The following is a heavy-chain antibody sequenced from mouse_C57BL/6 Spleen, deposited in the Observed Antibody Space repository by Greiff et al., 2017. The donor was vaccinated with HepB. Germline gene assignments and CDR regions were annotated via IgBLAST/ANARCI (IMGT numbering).Heavy chain of an antibody. J-gene: IGHJ4*01. D-gene: IGHD2-1*01. CDR3: ARGRGNYFYAMDY. V-gene: IGHV1-76*01. CDR1: GYTFTDYY. Sequence: VQLQQSGAELVRPGASVKLSCKASGYTFTDYYINWVKQRPGQGLEWIARIYPGSGNTYYNEKFKGKATLTAEKSSSTAYMQLSSLTSEDSAVYFCARGRGNYFYAMDYWGQGTSVTVSS. CDR2: IYPGSGNT.